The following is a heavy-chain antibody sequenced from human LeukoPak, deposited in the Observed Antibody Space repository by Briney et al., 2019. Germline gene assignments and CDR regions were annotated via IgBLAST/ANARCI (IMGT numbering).Heavy chain of an antibody. J-gene: IGHJ4*02. Sequence: SETLSLTCTVSGYSISSGYYWGWIRQPPRKGLEWIGSIYHSGSTYYNPSLKSRVTISVDTSKNQFSLKLSSVTAADTAVYYCARSVKAVGATTYRRWGQGTLVTVSS. CDR3: ARSVKAVGATTYRR. V-gene: IGHV4-38-2*02. CDR1: GYSISSGYY. D-gene: IGHD1-26*01. CDR2: IYHSGST.